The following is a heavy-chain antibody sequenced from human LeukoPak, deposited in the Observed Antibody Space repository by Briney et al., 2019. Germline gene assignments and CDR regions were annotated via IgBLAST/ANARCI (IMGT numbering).Heavy chain of an antibody. CDR3: ARDRNGGYSGYGFLDY. D-gene: IGHD5-12*01. J-gene: IGHJ4*02. V-gene: IGHV1-69*13. Sequence: ASVKVSCKASGGTFSSYAISWVRQAPGQGLEWMGGIIPIFGTANYAQKFQGRVTITADESTSTAYMELSSLRSEDTAVYYCARDRNGGYSGYGFLDYWGQGTLVTVSS. CDR2: IIPIFGTA. CDR1: GGTFSSYA.